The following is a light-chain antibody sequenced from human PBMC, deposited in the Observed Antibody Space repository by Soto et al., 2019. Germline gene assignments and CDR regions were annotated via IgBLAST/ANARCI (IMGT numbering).Light chain of an antibody. CDR1: QRVSSSY. CDR2: GAS. V-gene: IGKV3-20*01. J-gene: IGKJ1*01. Sequence: ERVLTHAPGTLSLSQRERATLSCRASQRVSSSYLAWYQQKPGQAPRLLIYGASNRATGIPDRFSGSGSGTDFTLTIIRLEPEDFAVYYCQQYGSSQWTFGQGTKVDIK. CDR3: QQYGSSQWT.